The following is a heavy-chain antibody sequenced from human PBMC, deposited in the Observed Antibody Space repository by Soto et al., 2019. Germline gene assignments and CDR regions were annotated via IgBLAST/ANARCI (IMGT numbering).Heavy chain of an antibody. Sequence: SVTVSCTASGCTFSSYAISWVRQAPGQGLEWMGGIIPIFGTANYAQKFQGRVTITADESTSTAYMELSSLRSEDTAVYYCARVIAARPDYYYGMDVWGQGTTVTVSS. CDR1: GCTFSSYA. V-gene: IGHV1-69*13. CDR3: ARVIAARPDYYYGMDV. J-gene: IGHJ6*02. D-gene: IGHD6-6*01. CDR2: IIPIFGTA.